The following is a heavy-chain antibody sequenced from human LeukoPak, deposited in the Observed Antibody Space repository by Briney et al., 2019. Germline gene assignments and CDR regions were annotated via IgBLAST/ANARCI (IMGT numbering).Heavy chain of an antibody. CDR2: INPNSGGT. Sequence: ASVKVSCKASGYTFTGYYMHWVRQAPGQGHEWIGWINPNSGGTNYAQKFQGRVTMTRDTSISTAYMELSRLRSDDTAVYYCARQGPDYCSSTSCFTHAFDIWGQGTMVTVSS. CDR1: GYTFTGYY. D-gene: IGHD2-2*02. J-gene: IGHJ3*02. CDR3: ARQGPDYCSSTSCFTHAFDI. V-gene: IGHV1-2*02.